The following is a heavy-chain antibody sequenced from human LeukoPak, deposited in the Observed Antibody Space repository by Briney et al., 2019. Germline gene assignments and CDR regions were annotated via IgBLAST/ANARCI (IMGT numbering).Heavy chain of an antibody. Sequence: GGSLRLSCAVSGITLSDYGMSWVRQAPGKGLEWVAGISDSGGRTNYADSVKGRSTISRDSPKNTAYLQMNSLRAEDTAVYFCAKRGVVIRVILVGFHKEAYYFDSWGQGALVTVSS. J-gene: IGHJ4*02. V-gene: IGHV3-23*01. CDR2: ISDSGGRT. CDR1: GITLSDYG. CDR3: AKRGVVIRVILVGFHKEAYYFDS. D-gene: IGHD3-22*01.